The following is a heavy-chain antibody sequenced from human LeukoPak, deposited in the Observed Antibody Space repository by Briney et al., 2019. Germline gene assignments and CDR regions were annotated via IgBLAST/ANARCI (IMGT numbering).Heavy chain of an antibody. CDR3: ANVIAVGYYFEN. CDR1: GFPFSNYA. Sequence: PGGSLRLSCAASGFPFSNYAMSWVRQAPGKGLDWVSVISGSGGRTYYADSVKGRFTISRDNSKTTLYLQMNSLRAEDTAIYYCANVIAVGYYFENWGQGTLVTVSS. J-gene: IGHJ4*02. CDR2: ISGSGGRT. V-gene: IGHV3-23*01. D-gene: IGHD6-19*01.